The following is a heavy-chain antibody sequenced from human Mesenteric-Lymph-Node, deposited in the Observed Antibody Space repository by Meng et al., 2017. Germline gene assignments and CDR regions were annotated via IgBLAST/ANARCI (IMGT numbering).Heavy chain of an antibody. CDR2: ISSSSSYI. Sequence: GESLKISCAASGFTFSSYSMNWVRQAPGKGLEWVSYISSSSSYIYYADSLKGRFTISRDNSKNTLYLQMNSLRAEDTAVYYCAKSTSSSWPEYFQHWGQGTLVTVSS. CDR3: AKSTSSSWPEYFQH. CDR1: GFTFSSYS. V-gene: IGHV3-21*04. D-gene: IGHD6-13*01. J-gene: IGHJ1*01.